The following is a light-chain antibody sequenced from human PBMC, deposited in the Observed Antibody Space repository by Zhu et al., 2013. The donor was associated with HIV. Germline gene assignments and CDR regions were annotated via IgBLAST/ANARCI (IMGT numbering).Light chain of an antibody. CDR1: QSVGSW. CDR3: LQDYNNPT. J-gene: IGKJ5*01. Sequence: DIQMTQSPSTLSAFAGDRVTITCRASQSVGSWLAWYQQRPGKAPKLLIYGASSLQTGVSSRFSGSGSGTEFTLTVSSLQPDDFATYYCLQDYNNPTFGQGTRLEIK. V-gene: IGKV1-5*01. CDR2: GAS.